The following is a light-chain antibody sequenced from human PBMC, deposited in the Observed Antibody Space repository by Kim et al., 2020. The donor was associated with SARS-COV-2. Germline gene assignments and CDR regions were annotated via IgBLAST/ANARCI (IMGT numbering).Light chain of an antibody. CDR2: SNN. J-gene: IGLJ3*02. CDR1: SSNIGSNT. V-gene: IGLV1-44*01. CDR3: AAWDDSLNGNLV. Sequence: QRVTISCSGSSSNIGSNTVNWYQQLPGTAPKLLIYSNNQRPSGVPDRFSGSKSGTSASLAISGLQSEDEADYYCAAWDDSLNGNLVFGGGTQLTVL.